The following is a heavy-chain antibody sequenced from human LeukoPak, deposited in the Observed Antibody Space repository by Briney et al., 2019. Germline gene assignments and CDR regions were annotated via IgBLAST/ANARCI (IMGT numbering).Heavy chain of an antibody. D-gene: IGHD4-17*01. CDR2: VHYSGTT. V-gene: IGHV4-59*01. CDR3: ATGYGDFRVEGRYFYS. Sequence: PSETLSLTCTVSDVSITNYDWSWVRQPPGKGLEFIGHVHYSGTTNYNPSLRSRVTISIDTSKQHFFLKLKSVTAADTAVYYCATGYGDFRVEGRYFYSWGQGTLVTVSS. J-gene: IGHJ4*02. CDR1: DVSITNYD.